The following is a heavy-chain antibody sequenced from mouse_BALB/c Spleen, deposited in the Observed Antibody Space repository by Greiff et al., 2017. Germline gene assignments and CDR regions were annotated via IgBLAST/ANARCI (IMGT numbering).Heavy chain of an antibody. CDR1: GFTFSSYT. J-gene: IGHJ1*01. V-gene: IGHV5-12-2*01. D-gene: IGHD1-1*01. Sequence: EVKVVESGGGLVQPGGSLKLSCAASGFTFSSYTMSWVRQTPEKRLEWVAYISNGGGSTYYPDTVKGRFTISRDNAKNTLYLQMSSLKSEDTAMYYGAKQYYGSSYLYFDVWGAGTTVTVSS. CDR2: ISNGGGST. CDR3: AKQYYGSSYLYFDV.